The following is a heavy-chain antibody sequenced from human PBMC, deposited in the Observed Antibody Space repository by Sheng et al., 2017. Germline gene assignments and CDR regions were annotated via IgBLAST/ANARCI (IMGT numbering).Heavy chain of an antibody. CDR3: ARDAAARGYYYYGMDV. Sequence: QVQLVQSGAEVKKPGASVKVSCRASGYTLNSYDINWVRQAAGQGLEWMGGIIPIFGTANYAQKFQGRVTITADESTSTAYMELSSLRSEDTAVYYCARDAAARGYYYYGMDVWGQGP. V-gene: IGHV1-69*13. D-gene: IGHD6-6*01. CDR1: GYTLNSYD. CDR2: IIPIFGTA. J-gene: IGHJ6*02.